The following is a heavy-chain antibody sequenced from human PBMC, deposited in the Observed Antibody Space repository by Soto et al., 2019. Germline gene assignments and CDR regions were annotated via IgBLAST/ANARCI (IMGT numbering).Heavy chain of an antibody. CDR2: ITGSGGST. CDR1: GFTLSTYA. V-gene: IGHV3-23*01. D-gene: IGHD5-18*01. J-gene: IGHJ4*02. Sequence: GGSLRLSCVASGFTLSTYAMSWVRQAPGKGLEWVSGITGSGGSTYYADSVKGRFTISRDNAKNSLYLQMNSLRAEDTAVYYCARDYSSYGPFDYWGQGTLVTVSS. CDR3: ARDYSSYGPFDY.